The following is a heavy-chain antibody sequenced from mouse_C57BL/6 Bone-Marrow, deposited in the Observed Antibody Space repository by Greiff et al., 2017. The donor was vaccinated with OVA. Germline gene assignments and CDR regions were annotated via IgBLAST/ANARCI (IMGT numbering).Heavy chain of an antibody. Sequence: VKLQESGAELVRPGASVTLSCKASGYTFTDYEMHWVKQTPVHGLEWIGAIDPETGGTAYNQKFKGKAILTADKSSSTAYMELRSLTSEDSAVYYCTRRAMVTTEAWFAYWGQGTLVTVSA. CDR2: IDPETGGT. V-gene: IGHV1-15*01. J-gene: IGHJ3*01. CDR3: TRRAMVTTEAWFAY. CDR1: GYTFTDYE. D-gene: IGHD2-2*01.